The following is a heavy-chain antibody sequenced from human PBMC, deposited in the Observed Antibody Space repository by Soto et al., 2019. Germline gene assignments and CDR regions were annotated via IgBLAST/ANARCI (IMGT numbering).Heavy chain of an antibody. V-gene: IGHV1-3*05. D-gene: IGHD4-17*01. J-gene: IGHJ4*02. CDR2: INAGNGNT. Sequence: QVQLVQSGAEEKKPGASVKVSCKSSGYTFTSYAMHWVRQAPGQRLEWMGWINAGNGNTKYSQKFQGRVTITRDTSAGTAYMELSSLGSEDTAVYYCASESYAGEFDYWGQGTLVTVSS. CDR1: GYTFTSYA. CDR3: ASESYAGEFDY.